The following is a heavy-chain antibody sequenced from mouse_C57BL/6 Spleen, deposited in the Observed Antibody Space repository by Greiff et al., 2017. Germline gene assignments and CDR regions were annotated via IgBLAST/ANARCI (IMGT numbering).Heavy chain of an antibody. V-gene: IGHV5-9-1*02. D-gene: IGHD2-1*01. CDR2: ISSGGDYI. J-gene: IGHJ3*01. CDR3: TRESYYGSLGWFAY. Sequence: EVKLVESGEGLVKPGGSLKLSCAASGFTFSSYAMSWVRQTPEKRLEWVAYISSGGDYIYYADTVKGRFTISRDNARNTLYLQMRSLKSEDTAWYYCTRESYYGSLGWFAYWGQGTLVTVSA. CDR1: GFTFSSYA.